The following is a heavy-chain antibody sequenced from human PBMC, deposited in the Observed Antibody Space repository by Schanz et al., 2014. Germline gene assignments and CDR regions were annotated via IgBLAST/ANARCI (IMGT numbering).Heavy chain of an antibody. Sequence: QVQLVESGGGVVQPGRSLRLSCAASGFTFRGHAMHWVRQAPGKGLEWVAVISYDGSKKYYADSVKGRFTISRDNSKTTLYLQMNSLRAEDTALYYCAKDRQTTVNRVGYYYGMDVWGQGTTVTVSS. CDR3: AKDRQTTVNRVGYYYGMDV. D-gene: IGHD4-4*01. V-gene: IGHV3-30*04. CDR2: ISYDGSKK. J-gene: IGHJ6*02. CDR1: GFTFRGHA.